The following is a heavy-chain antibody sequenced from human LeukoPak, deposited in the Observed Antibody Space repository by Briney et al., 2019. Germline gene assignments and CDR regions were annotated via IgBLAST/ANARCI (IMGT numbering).Heavy chain of an antibody. CDR1: GGSFSGYY. CDR3: ARGYVLLWFGGVTT. V-gene: IGHV4-34*01. CDR2: INHSGST. J-gene: IGHJ4*02. D-gene: IGHD3-10*01. Sequence: SETLSLTCAVYGGSFSGYYWSWIRQPPGKGLEWVGEINHSGSTIYNPSLKSRVTISVDTSKNQFSLKLSSVTAADTAVYYCARGYVLLWFGGVTTWGQGTLVTVSS.